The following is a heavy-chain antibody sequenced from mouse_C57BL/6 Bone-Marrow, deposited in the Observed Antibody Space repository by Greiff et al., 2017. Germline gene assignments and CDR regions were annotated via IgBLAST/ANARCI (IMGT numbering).Heavy chain of an antibody. Sequence: VQLQQPGAELVKPGASVKLSCKASGYTFTDYNMHWVKQSHGKSLEWIGYINPNNGGTSYNQKFKGKATLTVNKSSSTAYMELRSLTSGDSAVYDCAGCGGGYYDAVDYWGQGTAVTVSA. V-gene: IGHV1-22*01. CDR1: GYTFTDYN. CDR3: AGCGGGYYDAVDY. D-gene: IGHD1-1*02. CDR2: INPNNGGT. J-gene: IGHJ4*01.